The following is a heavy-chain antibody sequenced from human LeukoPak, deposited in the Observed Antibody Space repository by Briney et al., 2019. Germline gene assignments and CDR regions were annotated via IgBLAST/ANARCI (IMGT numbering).Heavy chain of an antibody. CDR1: GGSISNYY. CDR2: IYYSGST. J-gene: IGHJ5*02. V-gene: IGHV4-59*01. D-gene: IGHD6-19*01. Sequence: SETLSLTCTVSGGSISNYYWSWIRQPPGKGLEWIGYIYYSGSTNYNPSLKSRVTISVDTSKNQFSLKLNSVTAADTAVYYCAREYSSGWYRWFDPWGQGTLVTVSS. CDR3: AREYSSGWYRWFDP.